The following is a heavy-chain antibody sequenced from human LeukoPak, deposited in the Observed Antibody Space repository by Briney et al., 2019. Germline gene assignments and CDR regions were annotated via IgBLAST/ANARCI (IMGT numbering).Heavy chain of an antibody. Sequence: SETLSLTCTVSGGSISSYYWSWIRQPPGKGLEWIGYIYYSGSTNYNPSLKSRVTISVDTSKNQFSLKLGSVTAADTAVYYCAKIGGYSYEGDWFDPWGQGTLVTVSS. D-gene: IGHD5-18*01. CDR2: IYYSGST. J-gene: IGHJ5*02. CDR3: AKIGGYSYEGDWFDP. CDR1: GGSISSYY. V-gene: IGHV4-59*01.